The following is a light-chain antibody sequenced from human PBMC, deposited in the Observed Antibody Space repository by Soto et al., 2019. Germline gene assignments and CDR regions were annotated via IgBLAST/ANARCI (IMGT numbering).Light chain of an antibody. CDR3: HQYGSSPAT. CDR2: GAS. CDR1: QSVSSSF. J-gene: IGKJ1*01. V-gene: IGKV3-20*01. Sequence: EIVLTQSPGTLSLSPGERATLSCRASQSVSSSFLAWYQQKPGQAPRLLIYGASSRATGIPDRFNGSGSGTDFTLTISRLEPEDFAVYYCHQYGSSPATFGQGTKVEIK.